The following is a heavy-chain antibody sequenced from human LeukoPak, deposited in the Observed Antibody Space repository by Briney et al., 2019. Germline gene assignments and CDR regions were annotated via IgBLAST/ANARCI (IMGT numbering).Heavy chain of an antibody. CDR2: INGAGGNP. J-gene: IGHJ4*02. CDR1: GYTFSSHG. D-gene: IGHD3-16*01. V-gene: IGHV3-23*01. CDR3: AKVSVCYGCYLDY. Sequence: GGSLRLSCAASGYTFSSHGLTWVRQAPGKGLEWVSTINGAGGNPYYAETVKGRFAISRDNSKNTLYLQMHSLRAEDTAIYYCAKVSVCYGCYLDYWGQGTLVTVS.